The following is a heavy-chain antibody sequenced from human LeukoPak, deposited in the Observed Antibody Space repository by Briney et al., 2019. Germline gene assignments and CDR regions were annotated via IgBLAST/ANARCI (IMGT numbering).Heavy chain of an antibody. Sequence: SETLSLTCAVYGGSFSGYYWSWIRQPPGEGLEWIGEINHSGSTNYNPSLKSRVTISVDTSKNQFSLKLSSVTAADTAVYYCATLYSSGRYIDYWGQGTLVTVSS. CDR2: INHSGST. D-gene: IGHD6-19*01. V-gene: IGHV4-34*01. J-gene: IGHJ4*02. CDR3: ATLYSSGRYIDY. CDR1: GGSFSGYY.